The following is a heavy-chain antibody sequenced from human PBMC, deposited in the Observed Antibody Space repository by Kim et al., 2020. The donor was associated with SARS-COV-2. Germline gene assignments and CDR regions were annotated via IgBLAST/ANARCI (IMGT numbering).Heavy chain of an antibody. V-gene: IGHV3-30*02. D-gene: IGHD4-17*01. J-gene: IGHJ4*02. Sequence: SVKGRFTISRENSKNTLYLQMNSLRAEDTAVYYCAKEPTPPVYGDYEVDYWGQGTLVTVSS. CDR3: AKEPTPPVYGDYEVDY.